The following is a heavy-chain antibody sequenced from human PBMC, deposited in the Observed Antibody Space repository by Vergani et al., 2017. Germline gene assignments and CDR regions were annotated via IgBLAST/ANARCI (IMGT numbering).Heavy chain of an antibody. CDR3: ARDQGSGWYWWFDP. CDR2: IYHSGST. V-gene: IGHV4-38-2*02. J-gene: IGHJ5*02. Sequence: QVQLQESGPGLVKPSETLSLTCTVSGYSISSGYYWGWIRQPPGKGLEWIGSIYHSGSTYYNPSLKSRVTISVDTSKNQFSLKLSSVTAADTAVYYCARDQGSGWYWWFDPWGQGTLVTVSS. CDR1: GYSISSGYY. D-gene: IGHD6-19*01.